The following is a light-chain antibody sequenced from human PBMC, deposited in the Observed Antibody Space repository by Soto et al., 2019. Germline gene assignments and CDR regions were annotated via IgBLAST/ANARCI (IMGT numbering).Light chain of an antibody. CDR2: DVT. Sequence: QSALTQPASVSGSPGQSITISCAGASSDVGDYDYVSWHQHHPGKAPKLMIYDVTNRPSGVSNRFSGSKSGNTASLTISGLQAQDEADYYCCAYTGDRNVLFGGGTKLTVL. V-gene: IGLV2-14*01. J-gene: IGLJ2*01. CDR3: CAYTGDRNVL. CDR1: SSDVGDYDY.